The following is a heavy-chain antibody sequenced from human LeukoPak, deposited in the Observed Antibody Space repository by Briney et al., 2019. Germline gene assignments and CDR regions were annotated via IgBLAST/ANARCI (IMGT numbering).Heavy chain of an antibody. J-gene: IGHJ4*02. CDR2: INHSGST. D-gene: IGHD6-13*01. Sequence: SETLSLTCAVYGGSFSGYYWSWIRQPPGKGLEWIGEINHSGSTNYNPSLKSRVTMSVDTSKNQFSLKLSSVTAADTAVYYCASSKYSSSSYFDYWGQGTLVTVSS. CDR3: ASSKYSSSSYFDY. V-gene: IGHV4-34*01. CDR1: GGSFSGYY.